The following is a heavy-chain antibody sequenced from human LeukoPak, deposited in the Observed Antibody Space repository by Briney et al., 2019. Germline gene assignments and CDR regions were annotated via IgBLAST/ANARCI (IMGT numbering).Heavy chain of an antibody. CDR2: IYYSGST. CDR3: ARDLGGYSYGFDY. V-gene: IGHV4-59*01. D-gene: IGHD5-18*01. J-gene: IGHJ4*02. Sequence: SETLSLNCTVSCVSISSYYWSWIRQPPAQGQEWIGYIYYSGSTNYNPSLKSRVTISVDTTKNQCSLKLSSVTAADTALYFCARDLGGYSYGFDYWGQGTLVTVSS. CDR1: CVSISSYY.